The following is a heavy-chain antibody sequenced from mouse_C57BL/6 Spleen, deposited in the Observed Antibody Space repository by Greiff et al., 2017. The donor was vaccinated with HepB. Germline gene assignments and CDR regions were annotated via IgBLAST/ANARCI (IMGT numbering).Heavy chain of an antibody. CDR1: GSTFTSYW. CDR2: IDPSDSYT. Sequence: VQLQQPGAELVKPGASVKLSCKASGSTFTSYWMQWVKQRPGRGLEWIGEIDPSDSYTNYNQKFKVKATLTVDTSSSTAYMQLSSLTSEDSAVYDCARGYGGSYGFFAYWGQGTLVTVSA. V-gene: IGHV1-50*01. CDR3: ARGYGGSYGFFAY. J-gene: IGHJ3*01. D-gene: IGHD1-1*01.